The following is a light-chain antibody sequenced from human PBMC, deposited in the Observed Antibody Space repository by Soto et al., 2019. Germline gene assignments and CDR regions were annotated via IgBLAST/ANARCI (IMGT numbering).Light chain of an antibody. CDR1: QSVNTN. J-gene: IGKJ1*01. V-gene: IGKV3-15*01. CDR2: GAS. Sequence: EIVMTQSPATLSVSPGERATLSCRASQSVNTNLAWYQQKPGQAPRLLIHGASTRATGIPARFSGSGSGTEFPLTISSLQSEDFAVYYCQQYNNWPPWTFGQGTKVEIK. CDR3: QQYNNWPPWT.